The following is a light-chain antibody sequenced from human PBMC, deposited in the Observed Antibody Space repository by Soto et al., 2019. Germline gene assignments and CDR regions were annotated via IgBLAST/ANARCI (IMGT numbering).Light chain of an antibody. CDR1: QSSTYY. CDR3: QQRSNWPPLT. J-gene: IGKJ4*01. CDR2: DAS. Sequence: EIVLTQSPATLSLSPGERATLSCRASQSSTYYLAWYQQKPGQAPRLLIYDASNRATGIPARFSGSGSGTDFTLTISSREPEDFAFYYCQQRSNWPPLTFGGWTKVEIK. V-gene: IGKV3-11*01.